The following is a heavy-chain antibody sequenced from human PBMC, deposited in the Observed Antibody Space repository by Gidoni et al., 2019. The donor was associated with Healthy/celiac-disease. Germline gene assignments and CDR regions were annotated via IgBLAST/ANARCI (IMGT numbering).Heavy chain of an antibody. CDR1: GFTFSDYY. V-gene: IGHV3-11*05. J-gene: IGHJ4*02. Sequence: QVQLVESGGGLVKPGGSLRLPCTASGFTFSDYYMSWNRQAPGKGLEWVSYSSSSSSYTNYADSVKGRFTISRDNAKNSLYLQMNSLRAEDTAVYYCARDRGDGYVFDYWGQGTLVTVSS. D-gene: IGHD3-10*01. CDR3: ARDRGDGYVFDY. CDR2: SSSSSSYT.